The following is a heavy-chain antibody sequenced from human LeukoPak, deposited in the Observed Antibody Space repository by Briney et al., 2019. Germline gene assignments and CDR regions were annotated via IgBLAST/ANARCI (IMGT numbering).Heavy chain of an antibody. D-gene: IGHD2-15*01. CDR2: IYYSGST. J-gene: IGHJ5*02. V-gene: IGHV4-59*01. CDR1: GGSISSYY. CDR3: AREGRPLNWFDP. Sequence: SETLSLTCTVSGGSISSYYWSWLRQPPGKGLEWIGYIYYSGSTNYNPSLKSRVTISVDTSKNQFSLKLSSVTAADTAVYYCAREGRPLNWFDPWGQGTLVTVSS.